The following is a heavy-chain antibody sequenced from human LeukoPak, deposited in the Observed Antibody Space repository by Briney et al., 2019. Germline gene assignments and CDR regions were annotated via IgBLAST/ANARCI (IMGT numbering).Heavy chain of an antibody. CDR3: ARAGVLLWFRGQKPFDY. V-gene: IGHV4-34*01. CDR1: GGSFSGYY. CDR2: INHSGST. D-gene: IGHD3-10*01. J-gene: IGHJ4*02. Sequence: PSETLSLTCAVYGGSFSGYYWSWIRQPPGKGLEWIGEINHSGSTNYNPSLKSRVTISVDTSKNQFSLKLSSVTAADTAVYYCARAGVLLWFRGQKPFDYWGQGTLVTVSS.